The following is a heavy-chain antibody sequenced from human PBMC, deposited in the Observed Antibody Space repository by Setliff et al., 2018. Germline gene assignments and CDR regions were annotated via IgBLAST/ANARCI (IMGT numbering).Heavy chain of an antibody. CDR1: GGTFSSYA. Sequence: SVKVSCKASGGTFSSYAISWVRQAPGQGLEWMGGIIPIFGTANYAQKFQGRVTITADESTSTAYMELSSLRSEDTAVYYCGSQEDILTGYSPYYYYYMDVWGKGTTVTVS. CDR3: GSQEDILTGYSPYYYYYMDV. V-gene: IGHV1-69*13. CDR2: IIPIFGTA. J-gene: IGHJ6*03. D-gene: IGHD3-9*01.